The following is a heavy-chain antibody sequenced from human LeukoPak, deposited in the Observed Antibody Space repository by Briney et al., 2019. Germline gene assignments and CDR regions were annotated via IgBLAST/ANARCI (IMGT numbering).Heavy chain of an antibody. CDR1: GDSISSGDYY. CDR3: ARAILERGIGYYYYYYMDV. D-gene: IGHD3-16*01. CDR2: IYYSGST. J-gene: IGHJ6*03. Sequence: SQTLSLTCTVSGDSISSGDYYWSWIRQPPGKGPEWIGHIYYSGSTNYNPSLKSRVTISVDTSKNQFSLKLSSVTAADTAVYYCARAILERGIGYYYYYYMDVWGKGTTVTISS. V-gene: IGHV4-61*08.